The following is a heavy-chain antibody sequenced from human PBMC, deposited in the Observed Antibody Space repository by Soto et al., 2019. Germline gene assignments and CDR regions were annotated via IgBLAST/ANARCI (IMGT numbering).Heavy chain of an antibody. Sequence: EVQLVESGGGLVQPGGSLRLSCAASEFTFSGRSVHWVRQAPGKGLVWVSGIDKVGTDSTYADSVKGRFTSSRDNAKNSVYLQINSLRVEDTAVYYCARGWFGPDVWGKGTTVTVSS. CDR1: EFTFSGRS. CDR3: ARGWFGPDV. CDR2: IDKVGTDS. J-gene: IGHJ6*03. V-gene: IGHV3-74*01. D-gene: IGHD3-10*01.